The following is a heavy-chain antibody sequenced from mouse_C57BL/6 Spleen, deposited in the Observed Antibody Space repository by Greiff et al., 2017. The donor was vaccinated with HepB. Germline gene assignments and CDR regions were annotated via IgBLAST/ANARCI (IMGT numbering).Heavy chain of an antibody. V-gene: IGHV1-4*01. D-gene: IGHD2-2*01. Sequence: QVQLQQSGAELARPGASVKMSCKASGYTFTSYTMHWVKQRPGQGLEWIGYINPSSGYTKYNQKFKDKATLTADKSSSTAYMQLSSLTSEDSAVYYCARSDGYAYAMDYWGQGTSVTVSS. CDR1: GYTFTSYT. CDR3: ARSDGYAYAMDY. CDR2: INPSSGYT. J-gene: IGHJ4*01.